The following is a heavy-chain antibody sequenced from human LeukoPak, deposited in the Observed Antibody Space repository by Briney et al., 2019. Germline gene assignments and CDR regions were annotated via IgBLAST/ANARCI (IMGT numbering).Heavy chain of an antibody. CDR3: AKDGDGSSWYYFDY. V-gene: IGHV3-43D*03. CDR2: ISWDGGST. Sequence: PGGSLRLSCAASGFTFDDYAMHWVRQAPGKGLEWVSLISWDGGSTYYADSVKGRFTISRDNSKNSLYLQMNSLRAEDTALYYCAKDGDGSSWYYFDYWGQGTLVTVSS. J-gene: IGHJ4*02. D-gene: IGHD6-13*01. CDR1: GFTFDDYA.